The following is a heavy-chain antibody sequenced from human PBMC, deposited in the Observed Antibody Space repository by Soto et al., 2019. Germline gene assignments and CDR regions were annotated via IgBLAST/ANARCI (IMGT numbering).Heavy chain of an antibody. D-gene: IGHD2-15*01. V-gene: IGHV4-34*01. CDR3: ASGGYCSGGTCYWRGAWFDS. Sequence: SETLSLTYAVYGGSFRGYYWTWIRQTPGKGPEWIGEINHDGNTNYNPSLASRVTTSVDTSKNQFSLKLTSVTAADTAVYYCASGGYCSGGTCYWRGAWFDSWGQGTLVTVSS. CDR2: INHDGNT. J-gene: IGHJ5*01. CDR1: GGSFRGYY.